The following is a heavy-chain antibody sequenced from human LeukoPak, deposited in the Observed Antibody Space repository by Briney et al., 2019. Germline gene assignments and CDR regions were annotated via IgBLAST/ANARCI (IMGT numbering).Heavy chain of an antibody. CDR1: GDSISSGDYY. V-gene: IGHV4-61*02. J-gene: IGHJ3*02. CDR3: ARSPRGPFSVANTGPYAFDI. D-gene: IGHD5-12*01. Sequence: SETLSLTCTVSGDSISSGDYYWSWIRQPAGKGLEWIGRISSSGSTNYNPSLKSRVTISVDTSKNQFSLKLSSVTAADTAVYFCARSPRGPFSVANTGPYAFDIWGQGTMVAVSS. CDR2: ISSSGST.